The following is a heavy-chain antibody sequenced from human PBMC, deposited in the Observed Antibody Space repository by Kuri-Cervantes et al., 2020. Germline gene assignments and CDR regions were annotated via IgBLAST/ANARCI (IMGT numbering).Heavy chain of an antibody. Sequence: GESLKISCAASGFTFSTYWMSWVRQAPGKGLEWVANIKQDGSEKYYVDSVKGRFTISRDNAKNSLYLQMNNLRAEDTAVYYCAKAHPIGTLDYWGQGTLVTVSS. V-gene: IGHV3-7*01. J-gene: IGHJ4*02. CDR2: IKQDGSEK. CDR1: GFTFSTYW. D-gene: IGHD1-14*01. CDR3: AKAHPIGTLDY.